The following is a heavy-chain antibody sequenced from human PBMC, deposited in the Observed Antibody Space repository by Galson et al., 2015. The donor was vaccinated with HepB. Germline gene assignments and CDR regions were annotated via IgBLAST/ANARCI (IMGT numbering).Heavy chain of an antibody. CDR1: GFTFSSYW. Sequence: SLRLSCAASGFTFSSYWMHWVRQAPGKGLVWVSRINSDGSSTSYAGSVKGRFTISRDNAKNTLYLQMNSLRAEDTAVYYCARDFSPRIYVAVRYFDWYLDYWGQGTLVTVS. CDR2: INSDGSST. V-gene: IGHV3-74*01. D-gene: IGHD3-9*01. CDR3: ARDFSPRIYVAVRYFDWYLDY. J-gene: IGHJ4*02.